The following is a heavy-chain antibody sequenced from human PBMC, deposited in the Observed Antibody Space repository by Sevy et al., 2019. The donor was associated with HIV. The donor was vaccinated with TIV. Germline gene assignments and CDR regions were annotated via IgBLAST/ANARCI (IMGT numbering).Heavy chain of an antibody. J-gene: IGHJ3*02. V-gene: IGHV4-34*01. CDR1: GGSFSGYY. D-gene: IGHD2-2*01. CDR3: ARHCGSTSCSHAFDI. CDR2: INHSGST. Sequence: SETLSLTCAVYGGSFSGYYWSWIRQPPGKGLEWIGEINHSGSTNYNPSLTSRVTISVDTSTNQFSRKLSSVTAADTAVYYCARHCGSTSCSHAFDIWGQGTMVTVSS.